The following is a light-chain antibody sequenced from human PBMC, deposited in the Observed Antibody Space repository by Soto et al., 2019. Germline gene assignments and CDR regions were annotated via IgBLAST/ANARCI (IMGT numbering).Light chain of an antibody. V-gene: IGKV3D-15*01. J-gene: IGKJ1*01. CDR3: QQYNNWPPIT. CDR1: QSVRSN. CDR2: DAS. Sequence: IVMTQPPATPSLSPGERATLSCRARQSVRSNLAWYQQKPGQAPRLLIYDASTRATGIPARFSGSGSGTEFILTISSLQSEDFGVYYCQQYNNWPPITFGQGTKVDTK.